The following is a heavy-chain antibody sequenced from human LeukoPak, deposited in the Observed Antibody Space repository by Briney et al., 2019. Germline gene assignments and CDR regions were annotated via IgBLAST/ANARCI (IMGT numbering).Heavy chain of an antibody. V-gene: IGHV4-34*01. CDR1: GGSFSGYY. J-gene: IGHJ4*02. D-gene: IGHD1-1*01. CDR3: ARVVSLETQAPYFDY. Sequence: SETLSLTCAVYGGSFSGYYWSWLRQPPGKGLEWIAEINHSGSTNYNPSLKSRVTISVDTSKNQFSLKLSSVTAADTAVYFCARVVSLETQAPYFDYWGRGTLVTVSS. CDR2: INHSGST.